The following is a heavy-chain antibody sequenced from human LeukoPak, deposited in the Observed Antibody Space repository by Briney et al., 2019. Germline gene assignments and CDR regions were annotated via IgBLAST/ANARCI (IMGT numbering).Heavy chain of an antibody. CDR1: GFTFSDYW. J-gene: IGHJ4*02. V-gene: IGHV3-7*01. D-gene: IGHD6-6*01. Sequence: GGSLRLSCTASGFTFSDYWMTWVRQAPGKGPEWVANIKQDGSQGYYVDSVRGRFTISRDNAKNSLFLQMNGLRAEDTAVYYCARRGGSSSRRSPIDYWGQGTLVTVSS. CDR3: ARRGGSSSRRSPIDY. CDR2: IKQDGSQG.